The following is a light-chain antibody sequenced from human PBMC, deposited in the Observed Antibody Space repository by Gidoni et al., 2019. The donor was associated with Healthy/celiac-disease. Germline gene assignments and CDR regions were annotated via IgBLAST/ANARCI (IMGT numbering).Light chain of an antibody. Sequence: EIVLTQYPGTLSLSQGERATLSCRASQSVSSSYLAWDQQKPGQAPRLLIYGASSRSTGIPDRFSGSGSATDFTLTISRLEPEDFAVYYCQQYGSSRWTFGQGTKVEIK. CDR1: QSVSSSY. CDR2: GAS. CDR3: QQYGSSRWT. J-gene: IGKJ1*01. V-gene: IGKV3-20*01.